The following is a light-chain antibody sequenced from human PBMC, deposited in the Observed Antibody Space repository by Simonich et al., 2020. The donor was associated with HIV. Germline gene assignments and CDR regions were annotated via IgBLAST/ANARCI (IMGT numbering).Light chain of an antibody. CDR3: QQLNSYPIT. CDR2: AAS. J-gene: IGKJ5*01. V-gene: IGKV1-9*01. Sequence: DIQLIQSPSFLSASVGDRVTITCRASQGISSYLAWYQQKPGKAPKLLIYAASTLQSGVPSRFSSSGSGTEFTLTSSSLQPEDFATYYCQQLNSYPITFGQGTRLEIK. CDR1: QGISSY.